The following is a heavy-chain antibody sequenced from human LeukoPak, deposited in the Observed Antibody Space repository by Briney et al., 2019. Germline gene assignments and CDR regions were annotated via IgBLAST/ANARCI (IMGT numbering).Heavy chain of an antibody. J-gene: IGHJ6*03. V-gene: IGHV3-23*01. CDR2: ISGSGGST. CDR1: GFAFSSYA. Sequence: GGSLRLSCAASGFAFSSYAMSWVRQAPGKGLEWVSAISGSGGSTYYADSVKGRFTISRDNSKNTLYLQMNSLRAEDTAVYYCAKDLPVVTAPLAYYYYYMDVWGKGTTVTVSS. D-gene: IGHD2-21*02. CDR3: AKDLPVVTAPLAYYYYYMDV.